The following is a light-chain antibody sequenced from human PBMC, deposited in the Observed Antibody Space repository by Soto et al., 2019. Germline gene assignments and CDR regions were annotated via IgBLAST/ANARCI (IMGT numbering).Light chain of an antibody. CDR1: SSDVGSYNL. CDR2: EGI. Sequence: QSVLTQPASVSGSPGQSITISCTGTSSDVGSYNLVSWYQQHPGKAPKLMIYEGIKRPSGVSNRFSVSKSGSTASLTISGLQAEDEADYYCCSYVGSSTWVFGGGTKLTVL. CDR3: CSYVGSSTWV. V-gene: IGLV2-23*01. J-gene: IGLJ3*02.